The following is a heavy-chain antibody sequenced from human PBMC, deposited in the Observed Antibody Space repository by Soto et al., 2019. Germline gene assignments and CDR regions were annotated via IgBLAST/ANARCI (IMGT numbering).Heavy chain of an antibody. V-gene: IGHV3-23*01. D-gene: IGHD2-2*01. CDR1: GFTFSMYA. CDR2: ISGSGGRT. Sequence: EVQLLESGGGLVQPGGSLRLSCAASGFTFSMYAMNWVRQAPGKGLEWVSVISGSGGRTYYADSVKGRFTMSRDNSKNTLYLQMDSLRAEDTAVYYCAKEVVLESAGPSHYYYYGLDVWGQGTTVTVSS. CDR3: AKEVVLESAGPSHYYYYGLDV. J-gene: IGHJ6*02.